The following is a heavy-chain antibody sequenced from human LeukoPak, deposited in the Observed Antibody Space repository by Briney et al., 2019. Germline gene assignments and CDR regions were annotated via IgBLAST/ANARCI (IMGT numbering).Heavy chain of an antibody. CDR3: ARSTHYDSSGYYIDY. J-gene: IGHJ4*02. V-gene: IGHV1-69*01. CDR1: GGTFISYA. CDR2: IIPIFGTA. Sequence: GASVKVSCKASGGTFISYAISWVRQAPGQGLEWMGGIIPIFGTANYAQKFQGRVTITADESTSTAYMELSSLRSEGTAVYYCARSTHYDSSGYYIDYWGQGTLVTVSS. D-gene: IGHD3-22*01.